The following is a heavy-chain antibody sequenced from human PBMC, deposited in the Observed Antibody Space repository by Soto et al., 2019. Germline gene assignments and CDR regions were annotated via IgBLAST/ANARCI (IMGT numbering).Heavy chain of an antibody. Sequence: PWWSLRLSCAASVFTFSSYAMSWFRQAPGKGLEWVSAISGSGGSTYYADSVKGWFTISRDNSKNTLYLQMNSLRAEDTAVYYCAKWPKAYDFWSGYRYYYGMDVWGQGTTVTVSS. CDR2: ISGSGGST. CDR1: VFTFSSYA. V-gene: IGHV3-23*01. D-gene: IGHD3-3*01. CDR3: AKWPKAYDFWSGYRYYYGMDV. J-gene: IGHJ6*02.